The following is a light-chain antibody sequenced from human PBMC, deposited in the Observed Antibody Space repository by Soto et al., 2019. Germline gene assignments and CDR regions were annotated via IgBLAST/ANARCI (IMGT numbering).Light chain of an antibody. CDR3: SSYTSISTYV. V-gene: IGLV2-14*01. CDR1: SSDVGDYNY. CDR2: EVN. J-gene: IGLJ1*01. Sequence: QSLLTQPASVSGSPGQSITISCTGTSSDVGDYNYVSWYQHHPGKAPKLIIYEVNNRPSGVSNRFSGSKSGSTASLTISGLQAEDEADYYCSSYTSISTYVFGTGTKV.